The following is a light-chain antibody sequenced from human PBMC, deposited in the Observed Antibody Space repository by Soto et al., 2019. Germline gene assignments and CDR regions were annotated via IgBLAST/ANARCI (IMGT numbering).Light chain of an antibody. CDR2: GAS. Sequence: EILMTQSPAFVSVSPGESVTLSCRASQSVSIDLAWYQQRPGQAPRLLIRGASTRATGVSPTFSGSGSGTEFTLTISSLQSEDFAVYYCQQYNKWPYTFGQGTKVDIK. V-gene: IGKV3-15*01. CDR3: QQYNKWPYT. J-gene: IGKJ2*01. CDR1: QSVSID.